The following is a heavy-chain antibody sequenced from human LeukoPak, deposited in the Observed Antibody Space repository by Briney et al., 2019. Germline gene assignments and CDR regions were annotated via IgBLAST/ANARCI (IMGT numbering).Heavy chain of an antibody. Sequence: PSETLSLTCTVSGGSISSYYWSWIRQPAGKGLEWIGRIYTSGSTNYNPSLKSRVTMSVDTSKNQFSLKLSSVTAADTAVYYCAREALDTAMVSGDFDYWGQGTLVTVYS. V-gene: IGHV4-4*07. CDR1: GGSISSYY. D-gene: IGHD5-18*01. CDR3: AREALDTAMVSGDFDY. J-gene: IGHJ4*02. CDR2: IYTSGST.